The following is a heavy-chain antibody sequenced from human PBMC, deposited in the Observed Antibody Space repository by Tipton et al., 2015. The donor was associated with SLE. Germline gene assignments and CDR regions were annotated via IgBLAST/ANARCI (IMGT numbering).Heavy chain of an antibody. J-gene: IGHJ5*02. Sequence: LVKPSETLSLTCTVPGFSISSSSYTWGWIRQPPGKGLEWIGTIHYSGTTYYNPSLRSRVTISVDTSKNQFSLKLSSVTAADTAVYYCTRLPTGFPNWFDPWGQGTLVTVSS. CDR3: TRLPTGFPNWFDP. CDR2: IHYSGTT. D-gene: IGHD4-17*01. CDR1: GFSISSSSYT. V-gene: IGHV4-39*01.